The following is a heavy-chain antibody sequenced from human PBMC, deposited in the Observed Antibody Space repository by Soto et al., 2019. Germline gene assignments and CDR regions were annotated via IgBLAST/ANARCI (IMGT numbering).Heavy chain of an antibody. CDR2: IYHSGST. V-gene: IGHV4-4*02. CDR1: GGSISSSYW. J-gene: IGHJ4*02. Sequence: SETLSLTCAVSGGSISSSYWWNWVRQPPGKGLEWIGKIYHSGSTNYNPSLKNRVTISVDKSNNQFSLRLSSVTAADTAVYFCVTSLNYDFWRDGGRHYYFHFVGPGNPGHRLL. CDR3: VTSLNYDFWRDGGRHYYFHF. D-gene: IGHD3-3*01.